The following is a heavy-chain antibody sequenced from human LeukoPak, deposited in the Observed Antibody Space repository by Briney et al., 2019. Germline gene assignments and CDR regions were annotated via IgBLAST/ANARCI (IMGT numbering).Heavy chain of an antibody. CDR1: GFTFSDYY. D-gene: IGHD4-17*01. CDR3: ARAALYGDYGRWFDP. Sequence: GGSLRLSCAASGFTFSDYYMSWIRQAPGKGLEWVSYISSSGSTIYYADSVKGRFTISRDNAKNSLYLQMNSLRAEDTAVYYCARAALYGDYGRWFDPWGQGTLVTVSS. V-gene: IGHV3-11*04. CDR2: ISSSGSTI. J-gene: IGHJ5*02.